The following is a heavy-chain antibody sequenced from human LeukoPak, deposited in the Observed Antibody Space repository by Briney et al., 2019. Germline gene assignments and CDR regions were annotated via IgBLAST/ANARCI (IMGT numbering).Heavy chain of an antibody. D-gene: IGHD3-10*01. CDR1: GFTFDDYA. CDR2: ISWNSGSI. V-gene: IGHV3-9*01. Sequence: PGRSLRLSCAASGFTFDDYAMHWVRQAPGKGLEWVLGISWNSGSIGYADSVKGRFTISRDNAKNSLYLQMNSLRAEDTALYYCAKDWDYYGSGRKFDYWGQGTLVTVSS. J-gene: IGHJ4*02. CDR3: AKDWDYYGSGRKFDY.